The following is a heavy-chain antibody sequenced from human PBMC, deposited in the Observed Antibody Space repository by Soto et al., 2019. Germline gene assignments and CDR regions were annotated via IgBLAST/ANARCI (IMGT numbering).Heavy chain of an antibody. CDR1: GYTFSSYH. D-gene: IGHD1-26*01. CDR2: ISAYNGNT. V-gene: IGHV1-18*01. Sequence: QVQLVQSGAEVKKPGASVKVSCKASGYTFSSYHISWVRQAPGQGLEWMGWISAYNGNTNYAQKRKGRVTITTNASTSTADMELSALKTDDTAVYYCVRGGPPIDYWGQGTLVTVSS. J-gene: IGHJ4*02. CDR3: VRGGPPIDY.